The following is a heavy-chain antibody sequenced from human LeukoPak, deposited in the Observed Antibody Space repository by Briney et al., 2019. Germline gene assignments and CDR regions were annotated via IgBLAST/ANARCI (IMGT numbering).Heavy chain of an antibody. CDR3: VKDRKPDSRYNFDY. Sequence: GGSLRLSCAASGFTFSSYAMSWVRQAPGKGLEWVSVITGNSGLIYYADSVKGRFTISRDNSKNTVYLQMNSLRAEDTATYYCVKDRKPDSRYNFDYWGQGTLVTVSS. CDR2: ITGNSGLI. V-gene: IGHV3-23*01. CDR1: GFTFSSYA. J-gene: IGHJ4*02. D-gene: IGHD5-12*01.